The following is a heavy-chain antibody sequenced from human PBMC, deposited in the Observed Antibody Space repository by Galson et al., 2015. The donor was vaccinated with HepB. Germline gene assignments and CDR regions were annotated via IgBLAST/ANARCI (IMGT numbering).Heavy chain of an antibody. J-gene: IGHJ3*02. CDR1: GGSISSSSYY. CDR3: ARDSNYDSSWAAFDI. V-gene: IGHV4-39*07. CDR2: IYYSGST. Sequence: LSLTCTVSGGSISSSSYYWGWIRQPPGKGLEWIGSIYYSGSTYYNPSLKSRVTISVDTSKNQFSLKLSSVTAADTAVYYCARDSNYDSSWAAFDIWGQGTMVTVSS. D-gene: IGHD3-22*01.